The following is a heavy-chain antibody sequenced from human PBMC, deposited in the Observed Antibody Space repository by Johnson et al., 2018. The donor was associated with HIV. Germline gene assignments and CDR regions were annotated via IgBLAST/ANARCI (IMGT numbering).Heavy chain of an antibody. V-gene: IGHV3-9*01. J-gene: IGHJ3*02. CDR1: GFTFDDYA. CDR3: AKDSMNWNDETTDAFDI. CDR2: ISSNSGRI. D-gene: IGHD1-1*01. Sequence: VQLVESGGGVVQPDKSVRLSCVVSGFTFDDYAMHWVRQAPGKGLAWVSGISSNSGRIGYADSVQGRFTISRDNSKNSLYLQMNSLRAEDTALYYCAKDSMNWNDETTDAFDIWGQGTMVTVSS.